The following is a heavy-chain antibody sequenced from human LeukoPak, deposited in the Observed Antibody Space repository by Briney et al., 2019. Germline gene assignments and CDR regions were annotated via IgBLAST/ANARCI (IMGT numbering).Heavy chain of an antibody. J-gene: IGHJ4*02. CDR1: GYTFTGYY. CDR2: INPNSGGT. D-gene: IGHD3-10*01. CDR3: ARDLKLLWFGESRGPFDY. Sequence: ASVKVSCKASGYTFTGYYMHWVRQAPGQGLEWMGWINPNSGGTNYAQRFQGRVTMTRDTSISTAYMELSRLRSDDTAVYYCARDLKLLWFGESRGPFDYWGQGTLVTVSS. V-gene: IGHV1-2*02.